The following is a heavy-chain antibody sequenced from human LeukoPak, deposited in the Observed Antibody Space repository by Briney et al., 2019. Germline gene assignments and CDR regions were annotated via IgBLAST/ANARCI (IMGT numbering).Heavy chain of an antibody. CDR1: GGSFSGYY. CDR2: INHSGST. CDR3: ARNIVVVVADYYMDV. D-gene: IGHD2-15*01. V-gene: IGHV4-34*01. Sequence: PSETLSLTCAVYGGSFSGYYWSWIRQPLGKGLEWIGEINHSGSTNYNPSLKSRVTISVDTSKNQFSLKLSSVTAADTAVYYCARNIVVVVADYYMDVWGKGTTVTISS. J-gene: IGHJ6*03.